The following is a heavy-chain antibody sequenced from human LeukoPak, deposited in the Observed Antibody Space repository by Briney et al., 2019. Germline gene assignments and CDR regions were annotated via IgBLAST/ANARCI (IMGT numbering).Heavy chain of an antibody. J-gene: IGHJ6*02. CDR3: VRYSTSWYYFGMDV. Sequence: PGGSLRLSCAASGFTFRDYYMSWIRQAPGKGLEWVAHISNTGSTIYFADSVRGRITISRDNAKNSLSLQMNSLRAEDTAVYYCVRYSTSWYYFGMDVWGQGTTVTVSS. CDR2: ISNTGSTI. V-gene: IGHV3-11*01. CDR1: GFTFRDYY. D-gene: IGHD6-13*01.